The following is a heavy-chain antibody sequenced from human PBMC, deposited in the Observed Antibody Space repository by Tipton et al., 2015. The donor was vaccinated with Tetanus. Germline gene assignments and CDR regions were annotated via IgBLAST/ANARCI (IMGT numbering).Heavy chain of an antibody. CDR3: ASWECFQD. CDR2: IKEDGSVK. J-gene: IGHJ1*01. CDR1: GFTFSSYW. V-gene: IGHV3-7*01. Sequence: SLRLSCAASGFTFSSYWTSWVRQAPGKGLEWVANIKEDGSVKYYVDSVKGRFTISRDNAKNSLYLQMNSLRAEDTAMYYCASWECFQDWGQGTLVPVSS.